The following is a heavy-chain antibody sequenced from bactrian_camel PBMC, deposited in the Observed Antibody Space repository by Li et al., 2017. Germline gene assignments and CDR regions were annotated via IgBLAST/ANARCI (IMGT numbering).Heavy chain of an antibody. CDR3: AADTTIFCSDERNVRY. V-gene: IGHV3S63*01. CDR2: IYTGTDRT. CDR1: EHPFRT. Sequence: HVQLVESGGSSVQAGGSLLLTCTTSEHPFRTIAWFRQAPGKEREGVASIYTGTDRTYYTDSVKGRFVIWQDNSKATVYLEINYLTPEDTAMYYCAADTTIFCSDERNVRYWGQGTQVTVS. D-gene: IGHD4*01. J-gene: IGHJ4*01.